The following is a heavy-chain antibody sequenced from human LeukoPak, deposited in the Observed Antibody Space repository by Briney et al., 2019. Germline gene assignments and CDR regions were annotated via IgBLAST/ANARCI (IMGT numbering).Heavy chain of an antibody. V-gene: IGHV4-31*03. CDR2: IYYSGST. Sequence: SQTLSLTCTVSGGSISSGGYYWSCLRQLPGKGLEWIGYIYYSGSTYYNPSLKSRVTISLDTSKNQFSLKLSSVTAADTAVYYCARVAHDSSGYTIDYWGQGTLVTVSS. CDR3: ARVAHDSSGYTIDY. J-gene: IGHJ4*02. CDR1: GGSISSGGYY. D-gene: IGHD3-22*01.